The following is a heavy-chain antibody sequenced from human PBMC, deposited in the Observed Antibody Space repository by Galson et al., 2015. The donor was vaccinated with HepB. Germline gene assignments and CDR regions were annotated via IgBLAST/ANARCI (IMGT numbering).Heavy chain of an antibody. CDR3: ARDGTKGSYYDFWSGYPQCMDV. J-gene: IGHJ6*02. CDR2: ISAYNGNT. CDR1: GYTFTSYG. V-gene: IGHV1-18*04. D-gene: IGHD3-3*01. Sequence: SVKVSCKASGYTFTSYGISWVRQAPGQGLEWMGWISAYNGNTNYAQKLQGRVTMTTDTSTSTAYMELRSLRSDDTAVYYCARDGTKGSYYDFWSGYPQCMDVWGQGTTVTVSS.